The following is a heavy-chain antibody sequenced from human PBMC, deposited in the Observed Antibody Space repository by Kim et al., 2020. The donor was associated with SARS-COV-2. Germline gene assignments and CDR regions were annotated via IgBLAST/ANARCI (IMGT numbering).Heavy chain of an antibody. J-gene: IGHJ6*02. CDR2: IWYDGSNK. CDR1: GFTFSSYA. CDR3: AKDHSSSWYVYYYYYGMDV. V-gene: IGHV3-33*06. Sequence: GGSLRLSCAASGFTFSSYAMHWVRQAPGKGLEWVAVIWYDGSNKYYADSVKGRFTISRDNSKNTLYLQMNSLRAEDTAVYYCAKDHSSSWYVYYYYYGMDVWGQGTTVTVSS. D-gene: IGHD6-13*01.